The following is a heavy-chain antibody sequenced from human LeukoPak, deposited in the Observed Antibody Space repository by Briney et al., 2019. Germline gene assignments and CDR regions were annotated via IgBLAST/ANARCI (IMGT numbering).Heavy chain of an antibody. J-gene: IGHJ4*02. Sequence: GASVKVSCKASSYTFTSYGISWVRQAPGQGLEWMGWISAYNGNTNYAQKLQGRVTMTTDTSTSTAYMELRSLRSDDTAVYYCARHYYDSSGYYGGFDYWGQGTLVTVSS. CDR1: SYTFTSYG. CDR2: ISAYNGNT. V-gene: IGHV1-18*01. D-gene: IGHD3-22*01. CDR3: ARHYYDSSGYYGGFDY.